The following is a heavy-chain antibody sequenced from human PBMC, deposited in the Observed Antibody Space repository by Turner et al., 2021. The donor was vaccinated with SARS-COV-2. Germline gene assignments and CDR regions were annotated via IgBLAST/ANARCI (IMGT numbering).Heavy chain of an antibody. CDR1: GGSISSYY. CDR3: AREAGPYSSGYNSWFDP. CDR2: IFYSGST. D-gene: IGHD3-22*01. V-gene: IGHV4-59*01. Sequence: QVQLQESGPGLVKPSETLSLTCPVPGGSISSYYWSWIRQPPGKGLEWIGYIFYSGSTNYNPSLKSRVTISVDTSKNQFSLKLSSVTAADTAVYYCAREAGPYSSGYNSWFDPWGQGTLVTVSS. J-gene: IGHJ5*02.